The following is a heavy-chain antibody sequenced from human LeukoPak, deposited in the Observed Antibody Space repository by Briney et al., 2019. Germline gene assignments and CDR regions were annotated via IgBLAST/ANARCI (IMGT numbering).Heavy chain of an antibody. V-gene: IGHV4-61*01. CDR3: ARESRPNSSGRPRAYYYYYYMDV. CDR2: IYYSGST. J-gene: IGHJ6*03. D-gene: IGHD6-19*01. CDR1: GYSISTGYY. Sequence: SETLSLTCTVSGYSISTGYYWGWIRPPPGKGLEWIGYIYYSGSTNYNPSLKSRVTISVDTSKNQFSLKLSSVTAADTALYYCARESRPNSSGRPRAYYYYYYMDVWGKGTTVTISS.